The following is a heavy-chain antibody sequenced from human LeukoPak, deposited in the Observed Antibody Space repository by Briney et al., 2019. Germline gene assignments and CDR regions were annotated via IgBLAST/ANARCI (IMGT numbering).Heavy chain of an antibody. V-gene: IGHV3-23*01. CDR3: AKSDCGGDCWLIDY. CDR2: ISGSGGST. Sequence: GGSLRLSCAASGFTFSSYAMSWVRQAPRKGLEWVSAISGSGGSTYYADSVKGRFTISRDNSKNTLYLQMNSLRAEDTAVYSCAKSDCGGDCWLIDYWGQGILVTVSS. CDR1: GFTFSSYA. D-gene: IGHD2-21*02. J-gene: IGHJ4*02.